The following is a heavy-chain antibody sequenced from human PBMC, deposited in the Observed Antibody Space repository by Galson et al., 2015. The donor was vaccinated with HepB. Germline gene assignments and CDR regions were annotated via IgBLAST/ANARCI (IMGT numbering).Heavy chain of an antibody. Sequence: SLRLSCAASGFTFSSYSMNWVRQAPGKGLEWVSSISSSSSYIYYADSVKGRFTISRDNAKNSLYLQMNSLRAEDTAVYYCARRPGSSSWRLDYYYYGMDVWGQGTTVTVSS. CDR3: ARRPGSSSWRLDYYYYGMDV. J-gene: IGHJ6*02. CDR1: GFTFSSYS. V-gene: IGHV3-21*01. D-gene: IGHD6-13*01. CDR2: ISSSSSYI.